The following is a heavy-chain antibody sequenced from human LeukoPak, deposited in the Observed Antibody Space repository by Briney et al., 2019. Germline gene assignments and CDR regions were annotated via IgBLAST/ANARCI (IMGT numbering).Heavy chain of an antibody. CDR1: GFTFSSYS. CDR2: ISSSSSTI. Sequence: GGSLRLSCAASGFTFSSYSMNWVRQAPGKGLEWVSYISSSSSTIYYADSVKGRFTISRDNAKNSLYLQMNSLRAEDTAVYYCARLSFSSGGSYYPDYWGQGTLVTVSS. D-gene: IGHD1-26*01. V-gene: IGHV3-48*01. J-gene: IGHJ4*02. CDR3: ARLSFSSGGSYYPDY.